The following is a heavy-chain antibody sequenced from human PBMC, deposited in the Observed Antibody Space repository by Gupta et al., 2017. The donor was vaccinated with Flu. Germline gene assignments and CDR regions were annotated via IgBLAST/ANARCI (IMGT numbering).Heavy chain of an antibody. CDR2: IWFDGSNA. V-gene: IGHV3-33*01. Sequence: QMQLVESGGGVVQPGRSLRLSCEVSGFTFSLYGMHWVRQAPGKGLEWVAVIWFDGSNAYVADSLRGRVSVSRDNSRNTVYLHLNSLRIEDTGVYFCARDSTRGNKSGKTDYSGVDAWGQGTTVTVS. CDR3: ARDSTRGNKSGKTDYSGVDA. D-gene: IGHD3-10*01. CDR1: GFTFSLYG. J-gene: IGHJ6*02.